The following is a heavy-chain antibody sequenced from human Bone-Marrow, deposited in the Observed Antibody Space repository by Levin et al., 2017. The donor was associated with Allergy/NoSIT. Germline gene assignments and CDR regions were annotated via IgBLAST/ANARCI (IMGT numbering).Heavy chain of an antibody. J-gene: IGHJ4*02. CDR3: ARGGRKVRDVPHDF. V-gene: IGHV4-59*01. CDR1: GGSISNYY. D-gene: IGHD1-26*01. CDR2: IFYSGRT. Sequence: ASETLSLTCTISGGSISNYYWSWIRQPPGKGLEWIGYIFYSGRTNYNPSLKSRGTISVDTSKNQFSLRLTSLTTADTAVYYCARGGRKVRDVPHDFWGQGTLVTVSS.